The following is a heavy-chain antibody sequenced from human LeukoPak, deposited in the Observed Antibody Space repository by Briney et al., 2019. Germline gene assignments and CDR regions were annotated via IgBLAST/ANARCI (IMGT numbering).Heavy chain of an antibody. CDR1: GFSLSTSGMR. D-gene: IGHD6-6*01. Sequence: SGPTLVNPTQTLXLTCTFSGFSLSTSGMRVSWIRQPPGKALEWLARIDWDDDKYYSTSLKTRLTTSKDTSKNQVVLTMTNMDPVDTATYYCARRTRAAHDAFDIWGQGTMVTVSS. CDR2: IDWDDDK. V-gene: IGHV2-70*04. J-gene: IGHJ3*02. CDR3: ARRTRAAHDAFDI.